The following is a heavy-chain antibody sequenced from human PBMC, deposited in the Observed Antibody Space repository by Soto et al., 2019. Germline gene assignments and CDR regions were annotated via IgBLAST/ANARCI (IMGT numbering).Heavy chain of an antibody. J-gene: IGHJ4*02. D-gene: IGHD3-10*01. Sequence: EVQLAESGGGMVQPGGSLRLSCVASGFTFSSYDMHWVRQAPGKGLEYVSSISSNGGTTYYGNSVKGRFTISRDNSKNTLYLQMGSLRAEDMAVYYCVRRVSGNHAYWGQGTRVTVSS. CDR3: VRRVSGNHAY. V-gene: IGHV3-64*01. CDR2: ISSNGGTT. CDR1: GFTFSSYD.